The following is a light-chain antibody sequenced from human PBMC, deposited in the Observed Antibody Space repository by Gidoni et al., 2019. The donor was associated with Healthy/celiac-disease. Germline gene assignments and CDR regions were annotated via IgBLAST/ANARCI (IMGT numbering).Light chain of an antibody. V-gene: IGKV3-20*01. CDR1: QSVSSSY. J-gene: IGKJ1*01. Sequence: EIVSTQPPGTLSLSPGERATLSCRASQSVSSSYLAWYQQKPGQAPRLLIYGASSRATGIPDRFSGSGSGTDFTLTISRLEPEDFAVYYCQQYGSSPPWTFGQGTKVEIK. CDR2: GAS. CDR3: QQYGSSPPWT.